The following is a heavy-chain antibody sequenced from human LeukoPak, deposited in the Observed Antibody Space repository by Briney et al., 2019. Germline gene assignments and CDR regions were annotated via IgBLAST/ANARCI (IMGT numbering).Heavy chain of an antibody. CDR1: VYTFTSYD. D-gene: IGHD3-9*01. V-gene: IGHV1-8*01. CDR3: ATAPSRLRYFDWLLYGGGDY. Sequence: ASVKVSCKASVYTFTSYDINWVRQATGQGLEWMGRMNPNSGNTGYAQKFQGRVTMTRNTSISTAYMELSSLRSEDTAVYYCATAPSRLRYFDWLLYGGGDYWGQGTLVTVSS. J-gene: IGHJ4*02. CDR2: MNPNSGNT.